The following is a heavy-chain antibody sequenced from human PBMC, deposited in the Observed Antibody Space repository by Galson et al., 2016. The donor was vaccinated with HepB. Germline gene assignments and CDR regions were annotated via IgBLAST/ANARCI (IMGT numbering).Heavy chain of an antibody. CDR2: VSTDGNTK. J-gene: IGHJ4*02. Sequence: SLRLSCAASGFTFSGYSMHWVRQAPGKGLEWVAVVSTDGNTKWYADTVKRRLTVSRDHAKNTLDLQMNTLRAEDTAVFYCARENGVHYDSGCYHGFLDYWGQGTLVTVSS. V-gene: IGHV3-30-3*01. CDR1: GFTFSGYS. CDR3: ARENGVHYDSGCYHGFLDY. D-gene: IGHD3-22*01.